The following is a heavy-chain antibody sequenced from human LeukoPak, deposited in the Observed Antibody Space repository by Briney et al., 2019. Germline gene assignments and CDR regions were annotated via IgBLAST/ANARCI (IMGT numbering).Heavy chain of an antibody. J-gene: IGHJ5*02. CDR1: GGTFSSYA. V-gene: IGHV1-2*02. D-gene: IGHD5-24*01. CDR2: INPNSGGT. CDR3: ARGRWLQSPFDP. Sequence: ASVKVSCKASGGTFSSYAISWVRQAPGQGLEWMGWINPNSGGTNYAQKFQGRVTMTRDTSISTAYMELSRLRSDDTAVYYCARGRWLQSPFDPWGQGTLVTVSS.